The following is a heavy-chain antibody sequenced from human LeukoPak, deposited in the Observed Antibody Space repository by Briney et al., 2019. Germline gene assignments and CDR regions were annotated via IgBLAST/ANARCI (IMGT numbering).Heavy chain of an antibody. J-gene: IGHJ4*02. V-gene: IGHV4-59*08. CDR3: ASQDCSAYPADY. CDR2: IYYSGST. CDR1: GRVFTGNY. D-gene: IGHD3-22*01. Sequence: PSETLSLTCTVSGRVFTGNYGSWLRQPPGKGLEWIGYIYYSGSTNYNPSLESRVTISVDTSKNYFSMKLNSVAAADTGVYYCASQDCSAYPADYWGQGTLVTVSS.